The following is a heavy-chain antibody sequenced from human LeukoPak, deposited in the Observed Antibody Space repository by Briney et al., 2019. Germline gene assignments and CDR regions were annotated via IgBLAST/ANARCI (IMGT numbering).Heavy chain of an antibody. CDR2: IYTSGST. V-gene: IGHV4-4*07. Sequence: SETLSLTCTVSGVSISSYSWSWIRQPAGKGLDWIGRIYTSGSTNYNPSLKSRVTMSVDTSKNQFSLKLSSVTAADTAVYYCARGNGSGIPHLYYFDYWGQGTLVTVSS. CDR3: ARGNGSGIPHLYYFDY. CDR1: GVSISSYS. D-gene: IGHD3-10*01. J-gene: IGHJ4*02.